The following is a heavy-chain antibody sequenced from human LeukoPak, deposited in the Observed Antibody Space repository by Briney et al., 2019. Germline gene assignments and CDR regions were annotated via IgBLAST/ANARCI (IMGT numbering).Heavy chain of an antibody. CDR2: IIPIFGTA. CDR3: ALQAGYCSSTSCPGDY. Sequence: GASVKVSCKASGGTFSSYAISWVRQAPGQGLEWMGGIIPIFGTANYAQKFQGRVTITADESTSTAYMELSSLRSEDTAVYYCALQAGYCSSTSCPGDYWGQGTLVTVSS. J-gene: IGHJ4*02. V-gene: IGHV1-69*13. D-gene: IGHD2-2*01. CDR1: GGTFSSYA.